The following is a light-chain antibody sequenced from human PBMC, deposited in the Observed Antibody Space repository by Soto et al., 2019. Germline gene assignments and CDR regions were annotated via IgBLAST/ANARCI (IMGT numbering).Light chain of an antibody. V-gene: IGKV3-20*01. CDR2: GAS. CDR3: QQYGSSFT. Sequence: EIVLTQYTGTLSLSPGERATLSCRASQSVSSSYLAWYQQKPGQAPRLLIYGASSRATGIPDRFSGSGSGTDFTLTISRLEPEDFAVYYCQQYGSSFTFGQGRLLE. J-gene: IGKJ5*01. CDR1: QSVSSSY.